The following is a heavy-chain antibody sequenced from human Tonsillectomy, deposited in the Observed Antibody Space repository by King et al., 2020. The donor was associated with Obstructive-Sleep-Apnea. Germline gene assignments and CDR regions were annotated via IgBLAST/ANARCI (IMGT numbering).Heavy chain of an antibody. CDR2: ISSSSSTI. CDR3: VASRGWFDP. D-gene: IGHD3-10*01. J-gene: IGHJ5*02. CDR1: GFTFSSYS. Sequence: VQLVESGGGLVQPGGSLRLSCAASGFTFSSYSMNWVRQAPGKGLEWVSYISSSSSTIYYADSVKGRFTISRDNAKNSLYLQMNSLRAEDTAVYYYVASRGWFDPWGQGTLVTVSS. V-gene: IGHV3-48*04.